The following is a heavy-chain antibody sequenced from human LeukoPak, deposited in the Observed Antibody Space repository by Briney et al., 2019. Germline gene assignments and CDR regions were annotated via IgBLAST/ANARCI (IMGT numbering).Heavy chain of an antibody. CDR3: ARDQVAAAALDAFDI. J-gene: IGHJ3*02. Sequence: GGSLRLSCAASGFTFSSYSMNWVRQAPGKGLESVSSISSSSSYIYYADSVKGRFTISRDNAKNSLYLQMNSLRAEDTAVYYCARDQVAAAALDAFDIWGQGTMVTVSS. V-gene: IGHV3-21*01. CDR2: ISSSSSYI. CDR1: GFTFSSYS. D-gene: IGHD6-13*01.